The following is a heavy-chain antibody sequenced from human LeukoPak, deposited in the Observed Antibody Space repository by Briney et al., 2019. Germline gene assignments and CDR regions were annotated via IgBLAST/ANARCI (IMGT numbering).Heavy chain of an antibody. CDR3: ARDPDLQYSSSPNFHH. J-gene: IGHJ4*02. CDR1: GYTFTNYG. CDR2: ISTHSGDT. V-gene: IGHV1-18*01. Sequence: ASVRISCKASGYTFTNYGITWVRQDPGQGLEWRGGISTHSGDTNSAEKLQGRVTMTTDTSTGTAYMDVRSLRSDDTAVYYCARDPDLQYSSSPNFHHWGQGPLVTVPS. D-gene: IGHD6-13*01.